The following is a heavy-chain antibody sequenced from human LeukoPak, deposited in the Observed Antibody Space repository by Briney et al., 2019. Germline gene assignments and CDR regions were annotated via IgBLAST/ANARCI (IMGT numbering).Heavy chain of an antibody. CDR2: INPNSGGT. CDR3: ARADGQFYDSSGYYSGPPDY. CDR1: GYTFTDYY. V-gene: IGHV1-2*02. D-gene: IGHD3-22*01. J-gene: IGHJ4*02. Sequence: ASVKVSCRASGYTFTDYYMHWVRQAPGQGLEWMGWINPNSGGTNYAQKFQGRVAMTRDTSISTAYMELSRLRSDDTAVYYCARADGQFYDSSGYYSGPPDYWGQGTLVTVSS.